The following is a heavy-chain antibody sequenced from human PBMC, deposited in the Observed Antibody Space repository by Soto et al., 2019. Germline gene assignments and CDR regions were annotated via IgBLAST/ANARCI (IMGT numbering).Heavy chain of an antibody. J-gene: IGHJ4*02. Sequence: SETLSLTCTVSGGSISSGGYYWSWIRQHPGKGLEWIGYIYYSGSTYYNPSLKSRVTISVDTSKNQFSLKLSSVTAADTAVYYCARDSRQQWLAHYFDYWGQGTLVTVSS. V-gene: IGHV4-31*03. CDR1: GGSISSGGYY. CDR3: ARDSRQQWLAHYFDY. D-gene: IGHD6-19*01. CDR2: IYYSGST.